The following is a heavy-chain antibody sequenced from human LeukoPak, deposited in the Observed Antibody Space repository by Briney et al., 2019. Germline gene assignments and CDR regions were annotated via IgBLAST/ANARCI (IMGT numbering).Heavy chain of an antibody. J-gene: IGHJ4*02. D-gene: IGHD6-19*01. CDR3: ARVGAVAAADC. V-gene: IGHV3-66*01. Sequence: GGSLRLSCAASGFIVSSKYMSWVRQAPGKGLEWVSIIFSGDSTYYADSVKGRFTISRDNSKNTVYLQMNSLRAEDTAVYYCARVGAVAAADCWGQGTMVTVSS. CDR1: GFIVSSKY. CDR2: IFSGDST.